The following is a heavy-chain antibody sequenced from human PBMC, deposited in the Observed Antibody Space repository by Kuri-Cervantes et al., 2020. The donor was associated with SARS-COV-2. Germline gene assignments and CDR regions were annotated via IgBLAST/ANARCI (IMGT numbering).Heavy chain of an antibody. CDR3: ARRRLAVAGAEFDY. Sequence: SVKVSCKASGGTFSSYAISWVRQAPGQGLGWMGGIIPIFSRANYAQKFQGRVTITADKSTSTAYMELSSLRSDDTAVYYCARRRLAVAGAEFDYWGQGTLVTVSS. CDR1: GGTFSSYA. V-gene: IGHV1-69*06. J-gene: IGHJ4*02. D-gene: IGHD6-19*01. CDR2: IIPIFSRA.